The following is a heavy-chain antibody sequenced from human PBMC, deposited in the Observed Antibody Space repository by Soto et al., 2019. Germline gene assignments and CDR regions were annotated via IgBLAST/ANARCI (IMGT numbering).Heavy chain of an antibody. D-gene: IGHD2-15*01. CDR2: IKHDGSEI. CDR3: ATRDCSGGCCYFEY. V-gene: IGHV3-7*01. CDR1: GFIFSSSW. J-gene: IGHJ4*02. Sequence: EVQLVESGGGVVQPGGSLRLSCAASGFIFSSSWMSWVRQAPGKGLEWLANIKHDGSEIYYVDSVKGRFTISRDNAKNSLYLQMNRLRGEDTAVYYCATRDCSGGCCYFEYWGQGTLVTVSS.